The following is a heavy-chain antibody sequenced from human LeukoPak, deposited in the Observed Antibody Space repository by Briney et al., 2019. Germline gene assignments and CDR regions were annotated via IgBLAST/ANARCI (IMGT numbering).Heavy chain of an antibody. Sequence: GGSLRLSCAASGFTFSSFGMHWVRQAPGKGLEWVAFIQYDGSNKYYADSVKGRLTISRDNSKNTLSLQMNSLRTEDTAVYYCATRTTVSFFDYWGQGALVTVSS. CDR1: GFTFSSFG. J-gene: IGHJ4*02. CDR3: ATRTTVSFFDY. CDR2: IQYDGSNK. V-gene: IGHV3-30*02. D-gene: IGHD4-11*01.